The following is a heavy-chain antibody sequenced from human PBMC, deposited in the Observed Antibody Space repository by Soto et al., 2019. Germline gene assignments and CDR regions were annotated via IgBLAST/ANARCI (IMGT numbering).Heavy chain of an antibody. D-gene: IGHD3-22*01. J-gene: IGHJ4*02. CDR1: GFTLSDHY. CDR3: VRATYFSDSSGYTRCLDY. V-gene: IGHV3-72*01. Sequence: EVQLVESGGGLVQPGGSLRLSCAGSGFTLSDHYIYWVRQAPGKGLEWVGRFRDKPQGYSTAYAASVKGRFTTSRDESKNSAYLQMNSLKTEDTAVYYCVRATYFSDSSGYTRCLDYWGQGTLVTVSS. CDR2: FRDKPQGYST.